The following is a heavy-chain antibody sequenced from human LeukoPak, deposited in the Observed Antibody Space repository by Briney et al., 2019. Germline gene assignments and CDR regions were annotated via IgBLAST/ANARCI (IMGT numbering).Heavy chain of an antibody. V-gene: IGHV3-23*01. CDR2: LSGSGGGT. D-gene: IGHD3-10*01. Sequence: GGSLRLSCAVSGITLSNYGMSWVRQAPGKGLEWVAGLSGSGGGTNYADSVQGRFTISRDNPKNTLYLQMNSLRAEDTAVYFCAKRGVVIRVFLVGLNKEAYYFDSWGQGALVTVSS. J-gene: IGHJ4*02. CDR1: GITLSNYG. CDR3: AKRGVVIRVFLVGLNKEAYYFDS.